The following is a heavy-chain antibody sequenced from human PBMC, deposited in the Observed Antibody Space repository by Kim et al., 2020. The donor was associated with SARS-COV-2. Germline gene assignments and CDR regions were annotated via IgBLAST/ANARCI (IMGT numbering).Heavy chain of an antibody. CDR1: GFTFSSYA. Sequence: GGSLRLSCAASGFTFSSYAMSWVCQAPGKGLQWVSTISGSDYSTYYADSVKGRFTISRDNSKNTLYLQMNSLRVEDTAVYFCAKLVAAGGVDYWGQGTLVTVSS. J-gene: IGHJ4*02. CDR2: ISGSDYST. V-gene: IGHV3-23*01. CDR3: AKLVAAGGVDY. D-gene: IGHD6-25*01.